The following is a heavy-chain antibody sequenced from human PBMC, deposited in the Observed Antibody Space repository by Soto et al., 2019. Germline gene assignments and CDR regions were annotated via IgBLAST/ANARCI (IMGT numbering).Heavy chain of an antibody. Sequence: EVQLVESGGVVVQPGGSLRLSCAASGFTFDDYTMHWVRQAPGKGLEWVSLISWDGGSTYYADSVKGRFTISRDNSKNSLYLQMNSLRTEDTALYYCAKDIGGYNPPYYYYGMDVWGQGTTVTVSS. CDR2: ISWDGGST. CDR1: GFTFDDYT. V-gene: IGHV3-43*01. CDR3: AKDIGGYNPPYYYYGMDV. D-gene: IGHD6-25*01. J-gene: IGHJ6*02.